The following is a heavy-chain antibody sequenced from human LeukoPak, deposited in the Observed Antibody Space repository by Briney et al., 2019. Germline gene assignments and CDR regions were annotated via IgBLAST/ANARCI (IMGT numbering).Heavy chain of an antibody. J-gene: IGHJ4*02. CDR3: ARSSGWYLYFFDY. Sequence: SETLSLTCAVSGGSLSSSNWWSWVRQPPGKGLEWIGEIYHSGSTNYNPSLKSRVTISVDKSKNQFSLKLSSVTAADTAVYYCARSSGWYLYFFDYWGQGTLVTVSS. CDR1: GGSLSSSNW. D-gene: IGHD6-19*01. CDR2: IYHSGST. V-gene: IGHV4-4*02.